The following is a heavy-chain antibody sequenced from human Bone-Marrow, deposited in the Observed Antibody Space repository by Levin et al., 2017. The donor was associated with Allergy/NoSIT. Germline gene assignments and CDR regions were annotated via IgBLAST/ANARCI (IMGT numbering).Heavy chain of an antibody. J-gene: IGHJ4*02. CDR3: ARDWFVDTAIFDN. CDR1: GFIFSNYP. V-gene: IGHV3-30*04. Sequence: PGGSLRLSCAASGFIFSNYPMHWVRQTPGKGLEWVAVIEHDGRKKYYADSVKGRFTISRDNSKNTLSLQMNSLRAEDTAVYFCARDWFVDTAIFDNWGQGTLVTVST. CDR2: IEHDGRKK. D-gene: IGHD5-18*01.